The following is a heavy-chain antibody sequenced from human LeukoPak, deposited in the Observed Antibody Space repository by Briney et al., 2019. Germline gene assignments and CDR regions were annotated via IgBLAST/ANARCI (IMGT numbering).Heavy chain of an antibody. V-gene: IGHV4-34*01. D-gene: IGHD3-10*01. CDR3: ARCLVRGSMDV. CDR1: GGSFSGYY. CDR2: ISHSGST. Sequence: SETLSLTCAVYGGSFSGYYWSWIRQPPGKGLEWIGEISHSGSTSYNPSLKSRGVISVDKAKNQFSLKLRSATAADTAVYYCARCLVRGSMDVWDKGTTVTISS. J-gene: IGHJ6*03.